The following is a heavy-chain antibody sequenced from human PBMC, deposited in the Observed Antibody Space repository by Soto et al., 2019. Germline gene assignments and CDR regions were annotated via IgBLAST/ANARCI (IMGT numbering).Heavy chain of an antibody. Sequence: SVKGSCKASGGTFSSYAISWLRQAPGQGLEWMGGIIPIFGTANYAQKFQGRVTITADESTSTAYMELSSLRSEDTAVYYCARGTTVEYSYYYGMDVWGQGTTVTV. CDR3: ARGTTVEYSYYYGMDV. V-gene: IGHV1-69*13. D-gene: IGHD4-17*01. CDR1: GGTFSSYA. J-gene: IGHJ6*02. CDR2: IIPIFGTA.